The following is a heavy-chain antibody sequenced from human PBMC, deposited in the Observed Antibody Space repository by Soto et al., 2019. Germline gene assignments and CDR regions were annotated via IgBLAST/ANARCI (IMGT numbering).Heavy chain of an antibody. J-gene: IGHJ5*02. V-gene: IGHV4-61*08. CDR3: ARHSTLRYFRSWFDP. CDR2: IYYSGST. Sequence: SETLSLTCTVSGGSISSGGYYWSWIRQHPGKGLEWIGYIYYSGSTNYNPSLKSRVTISVDTSKNQFSLKLSSVTAADTAVYYCARHSTLRYFRSWFDPWGQGTLVTVSS. D-gene: IGHD3-9*01. CDR1: GGSISSGGYY.